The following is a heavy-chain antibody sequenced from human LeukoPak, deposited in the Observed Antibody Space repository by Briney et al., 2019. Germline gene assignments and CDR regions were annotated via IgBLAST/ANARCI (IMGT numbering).Heavy chain of an antibody. Sequence: SETLSLTCAVYGGSFSGYYWSWIRQPPGKGLEWIGEINHSGSTNYNPSLKSRVTISVDTSKNQFSLKLSSVTAADTAVYYCARENSSGYYPSGYYYYYMDVWGKGTTVTISS. CDR1: GGSFSGYY. CDR2: INHSGST. J-gene: IGHJ6*03. V-gene: IGHV4-34*01. CDR3: ARENSSGYYPSGYYYYYMDV. D-gene: IGHD3-22*01.